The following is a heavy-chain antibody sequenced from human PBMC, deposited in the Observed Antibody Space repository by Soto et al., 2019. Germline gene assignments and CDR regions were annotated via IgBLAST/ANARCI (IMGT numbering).Heavy chain of an antibody. CDR1: GFTFSAYW. Sequence: PGGSLRLSCAVSGFTFSAYWMHWVRQVPGKGLTWVSRISDDGSTATYADSVKGRFIISRDNAKNTLYLEMNTLRADDSGLYYCARGPSVSSTGKVAPWGQGTLVTVSS. V-gene: IGHV3-74*01. CDR3: ARGPSVSSTGKVAP. CDR2: ISDDGSTA. D-gene: IGHD6-6*01. J-gene: IGHJ5*02.